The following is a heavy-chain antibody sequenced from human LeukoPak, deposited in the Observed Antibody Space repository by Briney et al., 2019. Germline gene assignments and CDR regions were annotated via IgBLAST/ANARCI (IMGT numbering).Heavy chain of an antibody. CDR3: AREDGYCSGGNCYSYFDS. Sequence: QPGGSLRLSCAASGFTFSSYSMNWVRQAPGKGLEWVSYISSSSSIIYYADSVKGRFTISRDNAKNSLYLQMNSLRDEDTAEYYCAREDGYCSGGNCYSYFDSWGQGTLVTVSA. D-gene: IGHD2-15*01. CDR2: ISSSSSII. J-gene: IGHJ4*02. V-gene: IGHV3-48*02. CDR1: GFTFSSYS.